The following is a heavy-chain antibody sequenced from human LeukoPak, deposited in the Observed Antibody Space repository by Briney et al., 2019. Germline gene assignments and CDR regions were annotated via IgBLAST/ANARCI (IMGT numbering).Heavy chain of an antibody. Sequence: SVKVSWKTSGGSFGNYAFSWVRQAPGQGLEWMGGIIPLLDTTHYAQQFQGRVTIIADESTSTAYMELSSLRSEDTAVYYCARGLTTPPYYYYYFDVWGKGTAVTVSS. CDR1: GGSFGNYA. D-gene: IGHD3-22*01. CDR3: ARGLTTPPYYYYYFDV. V-gene: IGHV1-69*01. CDR2: IIPLLDTT. J-gene: IGHJ6*03.